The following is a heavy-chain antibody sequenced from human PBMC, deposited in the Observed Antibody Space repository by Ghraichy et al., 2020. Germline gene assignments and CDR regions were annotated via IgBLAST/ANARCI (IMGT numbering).Heavy chain of an antibody. CDR3: ARHPGRGYSYGQPLDYYGMDV. CDR2: IYYSGST. CDR1: GGSISSSSYY. J-gene: IGHJ6*02. V-gene: IGHV4-39*01. D-gene: IGHD5-18*01. Sequence: SETLSLTCTVSGGSISSSSYYWGWIRQPPGKGLEWIGSIYYSGSTYYNPSLKSRVTISVDTSKNQFSLKLSSVTAADTAVYYCARHPGRGYSYGQPLDYYGMDVWGQGTTVTVSS.